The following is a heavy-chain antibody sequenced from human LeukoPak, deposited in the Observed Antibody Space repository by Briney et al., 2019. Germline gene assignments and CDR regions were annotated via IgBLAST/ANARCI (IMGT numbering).Heavy chain of an antibody. V-gene: IGHV4-30-2*01. Sequence: SETQSLTCAVSGGSISSGGYSWSWIRQPPGKGLEWIGYIYHSGSTYYNPSLKSRVTISVDRSKNQFSLKLSSVTAADTAVYYCARGTAMVTLDAFDIWGQGTMVTVSS. J-gene: IGHJ3*02. CDR2: IYHSGST. D-gene: IGHD5-18*01. CDR3: ARGTAMVTLDAFDI. CDR1: GGSISSGGYS.